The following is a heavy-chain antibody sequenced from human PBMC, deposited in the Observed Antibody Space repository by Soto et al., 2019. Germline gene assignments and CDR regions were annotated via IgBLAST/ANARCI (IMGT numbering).Heavy chain of an antibody. CDR3: ARGSGGYSYEGDYYGMDV. CDR1: GSTFSSYA. Sequence: QVQLVQSGAEVKKPGSSVKVSCKASGSTFSSYAISWVRQAPGQGLEWMGGIIPIFGTANYAQKFQGRVTITGDESTSTAYMELSSLRSEDTAVYYCARGSGGYSYEGDYYGMDVWGQGTTVTVSS. CDR2: IIPIFGTA. D-gene: IGHD5-18*01. J-gene: IGHJ6*02. V-gene: IGHV1-69*01.